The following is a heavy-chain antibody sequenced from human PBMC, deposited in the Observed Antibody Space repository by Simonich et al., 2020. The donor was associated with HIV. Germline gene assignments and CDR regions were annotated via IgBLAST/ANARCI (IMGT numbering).Heavy chain of an antibody. CDR1: GYSISSGYY. Sequence: QVQLQESGPGLVKPSETLSLTCAVSGYSISSGYYWDWIRQTPGKGLGWIGTFYHSGSNNYNPSLKSRVTISVDTSKNQFSLKLSSVTAADTAVYSCARGIPRNYYYFYYMDVWGKGTTVIVSS. CDR3: ARGIPRNYYYFYYMDV. J-gene: IGHJ6*03. D-gene: IGHD1-1*01. CDR2: FYHSGSN. V-gene: IGHV4-38-2*01.